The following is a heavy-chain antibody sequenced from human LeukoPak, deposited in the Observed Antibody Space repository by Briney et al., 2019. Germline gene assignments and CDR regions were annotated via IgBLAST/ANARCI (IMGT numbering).Heavy chain of an antibody. Sequence: SETLSLTCSVSGGSLSTYYWAWIRQPPGKGLEWIGYIYDGGQIYDTGSATYNPSLTSRVTISIDTSKNQFSLKVRSVTAADTAVYYCARGDYGGSDYSGQGTLVTVSS. V-gene: IGHV4-59*01. CDR1: GGSLSTYY. J-gene: IGHJ4*02. CDR2: IYDGGQIYDTGSA. CDR3: ARGDYGGSDY. D-gene: IGHD4-23*01.